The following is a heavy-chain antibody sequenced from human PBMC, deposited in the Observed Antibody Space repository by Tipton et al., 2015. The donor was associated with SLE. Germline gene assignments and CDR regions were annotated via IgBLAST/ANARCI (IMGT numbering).Heavy chain of an antibody. D-gene: IGHD1-26*01. Sequence: AVSGFTFSNYAMTWVRQAPGKGLEWVSTMSSTGGRTYYADSVKGRFTISRDNSKNTLYLQMNSLRVEDTAVYYCAKDGIVGYFDDWGQGTLVTVSS. J-gene: IGHJ4*02. V-gene: IGHV3-23*01. CDR2: MSSTGGRT. CDR1: GFTFSNYA. CDR3: AKDGIVGYFDD.